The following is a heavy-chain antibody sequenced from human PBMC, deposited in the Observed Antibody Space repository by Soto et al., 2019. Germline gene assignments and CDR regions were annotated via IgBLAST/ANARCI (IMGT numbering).Heavy chain of an antibody. J-gene: IGHJ4*02. CDR2: ISGSGGST. V-gene: IGHV3-23*01. Sequence: GGALRVSCAASGFTFSRYAMSWVRQAPGKGLEWVSAISGSGGSTYYADSVKGRFTISRDNSKNTLYLQMNSLRAEDTAVYYCAKILRCSSTSCRSYFDYWGQGTLVTVSS. D-gene: IGHD2-2*01. CDR1: GFTFSRYA. CDR3: AKILRCSSTSCRSYFDY.